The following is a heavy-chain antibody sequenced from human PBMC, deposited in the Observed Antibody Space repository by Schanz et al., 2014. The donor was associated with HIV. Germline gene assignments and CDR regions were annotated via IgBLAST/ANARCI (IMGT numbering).Heavy chain of an antibody. CDR2: ISYDGTKK. CDR1: GFAFSNYA. J-gene: IGHJ4*02. D-gene: IGHD3-22*01. CDR3: AKPEYDSRGNSQSHFDY. Sequence: VQLLESGGGLVQPGGSLRLSCAASGFAFSNYAMSWVRQAPGKGLEWVAVISYDGTKKQYADSVKGRFTISRDNSKNTLYLQMTTLRIDDTAVYYCAKPEYDSRGNSQSHFDYWGQGTLVTVSS. V-gene: IGHV3-30*18.